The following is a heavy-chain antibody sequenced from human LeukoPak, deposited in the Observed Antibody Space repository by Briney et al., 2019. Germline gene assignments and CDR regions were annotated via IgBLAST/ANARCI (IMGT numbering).Heavy chain of an antibody. Sequence: KTSETLSLTCTVSGGSISSSSYYWGWIRQPPGKGLEWIGSIHYSGSTYYNPSLKSRVTISVDTSKNQFSLKLSSVTAADTAVYYCARVWEDSSSWYSVGSWFDPWGQGTLVTVSS. CDR1: GGSISSSSYY. CDR2: IHYSGST. CDR3: ARVWEDSSSWYSVGSWFDP. D-gene: IGHD6-13*01. J-gene: IGHJ5*02. V-gene: IGHV4-39*07.